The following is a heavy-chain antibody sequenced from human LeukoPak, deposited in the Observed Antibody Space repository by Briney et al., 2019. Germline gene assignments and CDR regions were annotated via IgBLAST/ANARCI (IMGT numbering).Heavy chain of an antibody. CDR2: IRYDGSNK. CDR3: AKDYYYDSSGPDY. Sequence: GGSLRLSCAASGFTFSSYGMHWVRQAPGKGLEWVAFIRYDGSNKYYADSVKGRFTISRDNSKNTLYLQMNSLRAEDTAVYYCAKDYYYDSSGPDYWGQGTLVTVSS. D-gene: IGHD3-22*01. J-gene: IGHJ4*02. V-gene: IGHV3-30*02. CDR1: GFTFSSYG.